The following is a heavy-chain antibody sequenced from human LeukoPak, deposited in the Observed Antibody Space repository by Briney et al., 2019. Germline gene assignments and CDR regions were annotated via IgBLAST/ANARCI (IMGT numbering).Heavy chain of an antibody. CDR1: GFSLSTSGVG. J-gene: IGHJ4*02. CDR3: AHTSGSGSYYVYYFDY. CDR2: IYWDDDK. D-gene: IGHD3-10*01. V-gene: IGHV2-5*02. Sequence: SGPTLVNPTQTLTLTCTFSGFSLSTSGVGVGWIRQPPGEALEWLALIYWDDDKRYSPSLKSRLTITKDTSKNQVVLTMTNMDPVDTATYYCAHTSGSGSYYVYYFDYWGQGTLVTVSS.